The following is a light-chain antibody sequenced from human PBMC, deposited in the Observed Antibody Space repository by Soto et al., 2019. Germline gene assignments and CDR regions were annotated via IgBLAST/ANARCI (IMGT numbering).Light chain of an antibody. CDR3: SARDDSLSGVV. CDR1: SSNIGSNH. J-gene: IGLJ2*01. CDR2: RSD. Sequence: QSVLTQPPSTSGTPGQRVTISCSGSSSNIGSNHVYWYQQLPRMDPKLLMYRSDQQPTGVPDRCSGSKSGTTASLAISGLRYDDEADYYCSARDDSLSGVVFGGGTKLTVL. V-gene: IGLV1-47*01.